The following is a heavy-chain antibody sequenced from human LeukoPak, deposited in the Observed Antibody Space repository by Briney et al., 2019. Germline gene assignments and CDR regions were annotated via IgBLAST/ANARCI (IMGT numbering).Heavy chain of an antibody. CDR1: GFTFSSYS. D-gene: IGHD6-13*01. V-gene: IGHV3-21*01. J-gene: IGHJ4*02. Sequence: GRSLRLSCAASGFTFSSYSMNWVRQAPGKGLEWVSSISSSSSYIYYADSVKGRFTISRDNAKNSLYLQMNSLRAEDTAVYYCATPRGRGYPVDYWGQGTLVTVSS. CDR3: ATPRGRGYPVDY. CDR2: ISSSSSYI.